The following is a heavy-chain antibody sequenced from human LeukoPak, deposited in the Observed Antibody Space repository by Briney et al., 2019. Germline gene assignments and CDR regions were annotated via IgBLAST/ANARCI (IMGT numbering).Heavy chain of an antibody. CDR1: GFTFSDYA. V-gene: IGHV3-30*04. Sequence: QTGGSLRLSCAASGFTFSDYAMRWVRQAPGKGLEWVSVMSYNGNNKYYTDSVKGRFTISRDNSKNTLYLQMNTLRAEDTAVYYCARPQYCSTTSCLWTFDVWGQGAMVTVAS. J-gene: IGHJ3*01. CDR2: MSYNGNNK. D-gene: IGHD2-2*01. CDR3: ARPQYCSTTSCLWTFDV.